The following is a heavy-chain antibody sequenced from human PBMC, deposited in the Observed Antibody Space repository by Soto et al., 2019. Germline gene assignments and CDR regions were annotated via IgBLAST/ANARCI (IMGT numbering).Heavy chain of an antibody. CDR1: GFTFSSYS. D-gene: IGHD2-2*01. J-gene: IGHJ5*02. CDR2: IWYDGSNK. V-gene: IGHV3-33*01. Sequence: QVQLVESGGGVVQPGRSLRLSCAASGFTFSSYSMHWVRQAPGKGLEWVAVIWYDGSNKYYADSVKGRFTISRDNSKNTLYLQMNSLRAEDTAVYYCARDAARYCSSTSCLGRFDPWGQGTLVTVSS. CDR3: ARDAARYCSSTSCLGRFDP.